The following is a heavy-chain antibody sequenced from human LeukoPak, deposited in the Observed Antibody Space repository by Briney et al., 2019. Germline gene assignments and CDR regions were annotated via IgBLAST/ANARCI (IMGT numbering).Heavy chain of an antibody. CDR3: ARLTFFTYYYDSSDYKGFYFDY. J-gene: IGHJ4*02. CDR1: GGSISSGSYY. D-gene: IGHD3-22*01. V-gene: IGHV4-39*02. Sequence: PSETLSLTCTVSGGSISSGSYYWGWVRQPPGKGLEYIGTIFYSGSTYYNPSLKSRVTMSVDTSKNHFSLKLSFVTAADTAVFYCARLTFFTYYYDSSDYKGFYFDYWGQGTLVTVSS. CDR2: IFYSGST.